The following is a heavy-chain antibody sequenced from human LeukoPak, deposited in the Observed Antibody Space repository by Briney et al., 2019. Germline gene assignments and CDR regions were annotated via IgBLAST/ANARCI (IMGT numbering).Heavy chain of an antibody. CDR2: ISGSGGST. CDR1: GFTSSSYA. J-gene: IGHJ4*02. Sequence: PGGSLRLSSAASGFTSSSYAMSWVRQAPGKGLEWVSGISGSGGSTHYADSVKGRFTISRDNSKNTLYLQLNSLRADDTAVYYCAKFTMIVPGSFDYWGQGTLVTVSS. CDR3: AKFTMIVPGSFDY. V-gene: IGHV3-23*01. D-gene: IGHD3-22*01.